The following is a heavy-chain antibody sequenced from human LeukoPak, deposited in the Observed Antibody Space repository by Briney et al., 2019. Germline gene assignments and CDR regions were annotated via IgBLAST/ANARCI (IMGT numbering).Heavy chain of an antibody. CDR3: AVSLGLYYFDY. D-gene: IGHD2-2*01. CDR2: IYYSGST. J-gene: IGHJ4*02. Sequence: SETLSLTCTVSGGSISSYYWGWIRQPPGKGLEWIGSIYYSGSTYYNPSLKSRVTISVDTSKNQFSLKLSSVTAADTAVYYCAVSLGLYYFDYWGQGTLVTVSS. CDR1: GGSISSYY. V-gene: IGHV4-39*01.